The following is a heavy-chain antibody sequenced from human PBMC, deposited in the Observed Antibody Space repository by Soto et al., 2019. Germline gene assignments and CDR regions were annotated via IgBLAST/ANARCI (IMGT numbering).Heavy chain of an antibody. J-gene: IGHJ4*02. CDR2: ISSDGSNT. D-gene: IGHD2-15*01. Sequence: QVQLVESGGGVVQPGRSLRLSCAASGFTFSSNGIHWVRQAPGKGLEWVAVISSDGSNTYYADSVKGRFTISRDNSKNTLYLQMNSLRAEDTAVYYCAMDLYGGSSRFDSWGQGTLVTVSS. V-gene: IGHV3-30*03. CDR1: GFTFSSNG. CDR3: AMDLYGGSSRFDS.